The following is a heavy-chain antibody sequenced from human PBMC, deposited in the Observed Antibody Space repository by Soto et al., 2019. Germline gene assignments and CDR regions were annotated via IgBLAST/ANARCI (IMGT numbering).Heavy chain of an antibody. D-gene: IGHD3-16*02. J-gene: IGHJ4*02. CDR3: TTDLGDYDYVWGSYRPFDY. V-gene: IGHV3-15*07. CDR1: GFTFSNAW. CDR2: IKSKTDGGTT. Sequence: GGSLRLSCAASGFTFSNAWMNWVRQAPGKGLEWVGRIKSKTDGGTTDYAAPVKGRFTISRDDSKNTLYLQMNSLKTEDTAVYYCTTDLGDYDYVWGSYRPFDYWGQGTLVTVSS.